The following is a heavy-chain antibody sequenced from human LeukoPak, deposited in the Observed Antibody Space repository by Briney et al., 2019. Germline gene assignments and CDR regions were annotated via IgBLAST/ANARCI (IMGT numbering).Heavy chain of an antibody. V-gene: IGHV3-21*01. J-gene: IGHJ6*02. CDR3: ARDGKVGATIYDYYYGMDV. CDR2: ISSSSSYI. CDR1: GFTFSSYS. D-gene: IGHD1-26*01. Sequence: PGGSLRLSCAASGFTFSSYSMTWVRQAPGKGLEWVSSISSSSSYIYYADSVKGRFTISRDNAKNSLYLQMNSLRAEDTAVYYCARDGKVGATIYDYYYGMDVWGQGTTVTVSS.